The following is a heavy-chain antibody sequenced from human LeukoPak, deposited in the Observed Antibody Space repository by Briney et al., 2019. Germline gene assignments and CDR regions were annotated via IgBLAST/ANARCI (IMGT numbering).Heavy chain of an antibody. V-gene: IGHV4-34*01. CDR2: INHSGST. Sequence: SETLSLTCAVYGGSFSGYYWSWIRQPPGKGLEWIGEINHSGSTNYNPSLKSRVTISVDTSKNQFSLKLMSVTAADAAVYYCARQQNYYDSSGYRSYGMDVWGQGTTVTVSS. D-gene: IGHD3-22*01. CDR3: ARQQNYYDSSGYRSYGMDV. CDR1: GGSFSGYY. J-gene: IGHJ6*02.